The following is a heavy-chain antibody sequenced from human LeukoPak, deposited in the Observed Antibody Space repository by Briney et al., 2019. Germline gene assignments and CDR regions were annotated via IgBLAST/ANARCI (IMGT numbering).Heavy chain of an antibody. CDR2: ISGSGGST. CDR3: AKGVYSSSYGMDV. D-gene: IGHD6-6*01. CDR1: GFTVSSNY. J-gene: IGHJ6*02. Sequence: GGSLRLSCAASGFTVSSNYMSWVRQAPGKGLEWVSAISGSGGSTYYADSVKGRFTISRGNSKNTLYLQMNSLRAEDTAVYYCAKGVYSSSYGMDVWGQGTTVTVSS. V-gene: IGHV3-23*01.